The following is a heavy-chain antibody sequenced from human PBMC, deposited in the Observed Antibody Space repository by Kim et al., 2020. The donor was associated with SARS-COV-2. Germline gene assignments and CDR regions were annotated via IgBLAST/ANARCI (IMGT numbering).Heavy chain of an antibody. CDR1: GFTFIDYS. D-gene: IGHD2-2*01. J-gene: IGHJ6*02. V-gene: IGHV3-21*06. CDR2: ISTSSTFV. Sequence: GGSLRLSCKASGFTFIDYSMDWVRQAPGKGLEWVSSISTSSTFVSYADSVKGRLIVSRDNANNLLFLHMTSLRAEDTAVYYCVRETRDGMDVWGQGTAVTVSS. CDR3: VRETRDGMDV.